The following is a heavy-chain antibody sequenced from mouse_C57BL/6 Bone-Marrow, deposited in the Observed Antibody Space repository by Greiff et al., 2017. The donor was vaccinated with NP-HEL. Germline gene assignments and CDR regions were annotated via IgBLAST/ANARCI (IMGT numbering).Heavy chain of an antibody. V-gene: IGHV2-6*01. Sequence: QVQLQQSGPGLVAPSQCLSITCTVSGFSLTSYGVDWVRQSPGKGLEWLGVIWGVGSTNYNSALKSRLSISKDNSKSQVFLKMNSLQTDDTAMYYCARGLGRHYAMDYWGQGTSVTVSS. CDR2: IWGVGST. CDR1: GFSLTSYG. CDR3: ARGLGRHYAMDY. J-gene: IGHJ4*01. D-gene: IGHD4-1*01.